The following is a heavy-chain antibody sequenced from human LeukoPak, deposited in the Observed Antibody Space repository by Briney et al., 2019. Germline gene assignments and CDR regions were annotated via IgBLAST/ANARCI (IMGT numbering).Heavy chain of an antibody. CDR2: MYDSGST. D-gene: IGHD3-22*01. J-gene: IGHJ4*02. Sequence: SETLSLTCTVSGRSISSSSYYWGWIRQPPGKGLERIGSMYDSGSTYYNPSLKSRVTISVDTSKNQFSLKLSSVTAADTAVYYCARDRYYYDSSGYYQLDYWGQGTLVTVSA. CDR1: GRSISSSSYY. CDR3: ARDRYYYDSSGYYQLDY. V-gene: IGHV4-39*02.